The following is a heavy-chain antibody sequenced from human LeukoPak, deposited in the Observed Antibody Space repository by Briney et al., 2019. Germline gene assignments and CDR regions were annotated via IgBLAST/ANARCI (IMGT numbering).Heavy chain of an antibody. CDR2: INHSGST. Sequence: SETLSLTCAVYGGSFSGYYCSWIRQPPGKGLEWIGEINHSGSTNYNPSLKSRVTISVDTSKNQFSLKLSSVTAADTAVYYCARQRYQQFYYYMDVWGKGTTVTVSS. D-gene: IGHD2-2*01. CDR1: GGSFSGYY. CDR3: ARQRYQQFYYYMDV. J-gene: IGHJ6*03. V-gene: IGHV4-34*01.